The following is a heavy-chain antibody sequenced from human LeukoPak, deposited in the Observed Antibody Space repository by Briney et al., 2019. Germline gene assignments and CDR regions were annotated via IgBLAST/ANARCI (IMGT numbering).Heavy chain of an antibody. Sequence: AGGSLRLSCAASGFTFSCYIMNWVRQAPGKGLEWVSSISSSSSYIYYADSVKGRFTISRDNAKNSLYLQMNSLRAEDTAVYYCASRYGSGSYDYWGQGTLVTVSS. J-gene: IGHJ4*02. CDR2: ISSSSSYI. D-gene: IGHD3-10*01. V-gene: IGHV3-21*01. CDR3: ASRYGSGSYDY. CDR1: GFTFSCYI.